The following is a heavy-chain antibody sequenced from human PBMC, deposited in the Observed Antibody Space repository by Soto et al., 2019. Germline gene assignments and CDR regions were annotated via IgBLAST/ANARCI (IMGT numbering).Heavy chain of an antibody. V-gene: IGHV3-33*06. CDR1: GFTFSSYG. CDR3: AKGSVSSVVGSPLPILGGLHG. Sequence: PWGSLRLSCLASGFTFSSYGMHRLRQAPGKGLEWVAVMSYDGSHEYYADSVKGRFTISRDNSKAILYLQMNSLRLEDTAVYYGAKGSVSSVVGSPLPILGGLHGWG. CDR2: MSYDGSHE. D-gene: IGHD2-21*01. J-gene: IGHJ6*02.